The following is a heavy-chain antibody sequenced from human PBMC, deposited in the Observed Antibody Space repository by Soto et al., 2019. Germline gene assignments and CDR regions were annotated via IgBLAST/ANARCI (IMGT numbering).Heavy chain of an antibody. V-gene: IGHV3-30-3*01. Sequence: GGSLRLSCAASGFTFSSYWMSRVRQAPGKGLEWVAVISYDGSNKYYADSVKGRFTISRDNSKNTLYLQMNSLRAEDTAVYYCAGETGILSLADVWGQGTTVTVSS. CDR3: AGETGILSLADV. D-gene: IGHD2-15*01. CDR2: ISYDGSNK. CDR1: GFTFSSYW. J-gene: IGHJ6*02.